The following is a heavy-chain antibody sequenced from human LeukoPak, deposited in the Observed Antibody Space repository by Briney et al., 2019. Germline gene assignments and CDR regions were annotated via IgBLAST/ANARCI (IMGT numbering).Heavy chain of an antibody. J-gene: IGHJ4*02. D-gene: IGHD3-9*01. CDR2: IKQDGSEK. V-gene: IGHV3-7*01. Sequence: TGVSLRLSCAASGFTFSSYWMSWVRQAPGKGLEWVANIKQDGSEKYYVDSVKGRFTISRDNAKNSLYLQMNSLRAEDTAVYYCARDRGHPTYYDILTGYFTTPYGYWGQGTLVTVSS. CDR3: ARDRGHPTYYDILTGYFTTPYGY. CDR1: GFTFSSYW.